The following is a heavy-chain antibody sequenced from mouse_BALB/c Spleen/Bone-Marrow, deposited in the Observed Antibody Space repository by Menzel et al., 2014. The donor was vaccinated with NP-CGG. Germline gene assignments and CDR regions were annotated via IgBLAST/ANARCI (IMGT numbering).Heavy chain of an antibody. Sequence: VKLVESGPGLVAPSQSLSITCTVSGFSLTGYGVNWVRQPPGKGLEWLGMIWGDGSTDYNSALKSRLSISKDNSKSXVFLKMSRLQTDDTDRYYCARDGGKRAWFAFWGQRTLVTLS. D-gene: IGHD2-1*01. J-gene: IGHJ3*01. CDR3: ARDGGKRAWFAF. V-gene: IGHV2-6-7*01. CDR1: GFSLTGYG. CDR2: IWGDGST.